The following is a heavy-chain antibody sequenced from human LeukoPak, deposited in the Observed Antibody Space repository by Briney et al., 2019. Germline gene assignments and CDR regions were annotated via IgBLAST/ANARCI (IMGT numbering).Heavy chain of an antibody. CDR2: IYYSGST. V-gene: IGHV4-59*01. D-gene: IGHD3-10*01. CDR3: ARGAVLLWFGELFSAFDI. Sequence: KPSETLSLTCTVSGGSISSYYWSWIRQPPGKGLEWIGYIYYSGSTNYNPSLKSRVTISVDTSKNQFSLKLSSVTAADTAVYYCARGAVLLWFGELFSAFDIWGQGTMVTVSS. CDR1: GGSISSYY. J-gene: IGHJ3*02.